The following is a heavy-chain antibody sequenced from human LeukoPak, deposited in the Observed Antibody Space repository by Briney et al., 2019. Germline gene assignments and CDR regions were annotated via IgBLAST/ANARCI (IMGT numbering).Heavy chain of an antibody. CDR2: INPSGGST. CDR3: ARNKRVGALSWFDP. Sequence: ASVKVSCKASGYTFTSYYMHWVRQAPGQGLEWMGIINPSGGSTSYAQKFQGRVTMTTDTSTSTAYMELRSLRSDDTAVYYCARNKRVGALSWFDPWGQGTLVTVSS. CDR1: GYTFTSYY. J-gene: IGHJ5*02. V-gene: IGHV1-46*01. D-gene: IGHD1-26*01.